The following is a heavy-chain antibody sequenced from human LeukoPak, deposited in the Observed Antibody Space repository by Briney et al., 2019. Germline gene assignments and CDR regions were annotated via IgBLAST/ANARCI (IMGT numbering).Heavy chain of an antibody. V-gene: IGHV1-2*02. CDR1: GYTFTGYY. J-gene: IGHJ6*03. Sequence: ASVKVSCRASGYTFTGYYMHWVRQAPGQGLEWMGWINPNSGGTNYAQKFQGRVTMTRDTSISTAYMELSRLRSDDTAVYYCANAAYYYGSGSYYRDYYYMDVWGKGTTVTISS. D-gene: IGHD3-10*01. CDR2: INPNSGGT. CDR3: ANAAYYYGSGSYYRDYYYMDV.